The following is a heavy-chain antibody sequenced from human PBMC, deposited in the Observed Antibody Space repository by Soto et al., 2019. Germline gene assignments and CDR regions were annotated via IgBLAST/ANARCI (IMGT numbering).Heavy chain of an antibody. D-gene: IGHD3-10*01. V-gene: IGHV1-18*01. Sequence: QVPLVQSGDEVRKPGASVKVSCKAYGYIFSNYGINWVRQAPGRGLEWMGWVSTYNGNTTYAQNLKGRGTMTTNTSTTKGYMGMRRLKSDDTAVYYCARGPSRLWFGELNVWGQGTTVTVTS. CDR1: GYIFSNYG. CDR2: VSTYNGNT. CDR3: ARGPSRLWFGELNV. J-gene: IGHJ6*02.